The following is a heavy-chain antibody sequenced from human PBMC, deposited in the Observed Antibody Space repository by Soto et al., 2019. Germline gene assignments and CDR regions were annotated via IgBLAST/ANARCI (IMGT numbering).Heavy chain of an antibody. CDR2: IYYTGST. V-gene: IGHV4-59*01. CDR3: ASGLIGWYFDY. CDR1: SCSISNSY. Sequence: SETLSLTCTVSSCSISNSYWSWIRQPPGKGLEWIGYIYYTGSTNYNPSLKSRVTISVDTSKNQFSLKLSSVTAADTAVYYCASGLIGWYFDYWGQGTLVTVSS. D-gene: IGHD3-16*02. J-gene: IGHJ4*02.